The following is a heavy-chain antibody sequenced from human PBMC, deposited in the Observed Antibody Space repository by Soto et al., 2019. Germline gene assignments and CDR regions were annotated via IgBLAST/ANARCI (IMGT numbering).Heavy chain of an antibody. V-gene: IGHV3-7*01. Sequence: EVQLVESGGGLVQPGGSLRLSCAASGFTFSSYWMTWVRQAPGKGLEWLANIKEDGSEKYYVDSVKGRFTISRDNAKNSLYREVNSLRAEDTAVYYCARGPDRAWNYFVRANWFDPWGQGTLVTVSS. CDR3: ARGPDRAWNYFVRANWFDP. CDR2: IKEDGSEK. D-gene: IGHD1-7*01. CDR1: GFTFSSYW. J-gene: IGHJ5*02.